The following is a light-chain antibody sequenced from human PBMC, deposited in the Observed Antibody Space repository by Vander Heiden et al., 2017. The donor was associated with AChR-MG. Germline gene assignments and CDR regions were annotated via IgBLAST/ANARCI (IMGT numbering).Light chain of an antibody. CDR2: AAS. CDR3: QKYNSVRLA. J-gene: IGKJ3*01. V-gene: IGKV1-27*01. Sequence: DIQMTQSPSSLSASVGDRVTITCRASQGISFYLAWYQQKPGKVPKLLIYAASTLQSGVPSRFSGSGSGTDFTLTISSLQPEDVATYYCQKYNSVRLAFGPGTKVDIK. CDR1: QGISFY.